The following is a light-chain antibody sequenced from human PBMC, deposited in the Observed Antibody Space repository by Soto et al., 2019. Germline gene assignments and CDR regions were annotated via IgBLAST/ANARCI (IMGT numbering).Light chain of an antibody. CDR1: HALNQY. CDR2: GVS. J-gene: IGKJ1*01. V-gene: IGKV1-39*01. CDR3: QQSYITPWT. Sequence: DIQVTQSPASLSASVGDRVTITCRASHALNQYLNWYQQKPGKAPELLIYGVSNLQSGVPSRFSGSGSGAEFSLIISSLEPEDFATYYCQQSYITPWTFGLGTKVEV.